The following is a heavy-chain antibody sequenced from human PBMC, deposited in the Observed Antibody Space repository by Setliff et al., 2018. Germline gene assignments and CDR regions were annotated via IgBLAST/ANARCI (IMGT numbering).Heavy chain of an antibody. V-gene: IGHV3-21*01. CDR1: AFTFSSYS. D-gene: IGHD6-13*01. CDR3: ASRTISPAYNSSYPPNY. J-gene: IGHJ4*02. Sequence: GGSLRLSCAASAFTFSSYSMNWVRQAPGKGLEWVSSISSSSSYIYYADSVKGRFTISRDNAKNSLYLQMNSLRAEDTAVYYCASRTISPAYNSSYPPNYWGQGTLVTVS. CDR2: ISSSSSYI.